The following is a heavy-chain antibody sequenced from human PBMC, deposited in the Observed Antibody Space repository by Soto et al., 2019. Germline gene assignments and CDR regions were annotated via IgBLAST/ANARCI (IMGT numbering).Heavy chain of an antibody. CDR3: VRMGFSGGGYLSYYYYGMDI. CDR2: IYPDESDT. J-gene: IGHJ6*02. CDR1: GYSFTKYW. V-gene: IGHV5-51*03. D-gene: IGHD5-12*01. Sequence: EVQLVQSGAEVKEPGESLKISCKGSGYSFTKYWIGWVRQMPGKGLEWMAIIYPDESDTRYSPSFQSQVTTSAHKSISTAFLQWSSLKASDTAMYYCVRMGFSGGGYLSYYYYGMDIWGQGTTVTVSS.